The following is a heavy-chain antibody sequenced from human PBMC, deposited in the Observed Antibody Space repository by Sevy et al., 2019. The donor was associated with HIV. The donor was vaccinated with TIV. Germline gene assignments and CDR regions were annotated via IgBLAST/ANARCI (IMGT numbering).Heavy chain of an antibody. CDR2: IIPIFGTA. CDR1: GGTFSSYA. Sequence: ASVKVSCKASGGTFSSYAISWVRQAPGQGLEWMGGIIPIFGTANYAQKFQGRVTITAGESTSTAYMELGSLGSEDTAVFYCARIPPFSGPGSYGGFLPAFDYWGQGTLVTVSS. V-gene: IGHV1-69*13. J-gene: IGHJ4*02. CDR3: ARIPPFSGPGSYGGFLPAFDY. D-gene: IGHD3-10*01.